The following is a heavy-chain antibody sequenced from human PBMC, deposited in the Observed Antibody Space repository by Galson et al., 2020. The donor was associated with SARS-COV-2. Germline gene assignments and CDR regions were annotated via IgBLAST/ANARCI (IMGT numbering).Heavy chain of an antibody. CDR1: GFTFSNYA. J-gene: IGHJ3*01. Sequence: EGSLRLSCEASGFTFSNYAMHWVRQAPGKGLEWVAFIAYDGSTIYYTASVKGRFTISRDNSRNTLHLQMSSLRADDTAVYFCAKEGDQLGGSTFDLGGQGTMVTVSS. CDR2: IAYDGSTI. V-gene: IGHV3-30*02. D-gene: IGHD3-16*01. CDR3: AKEGDQLGGSTFDL.